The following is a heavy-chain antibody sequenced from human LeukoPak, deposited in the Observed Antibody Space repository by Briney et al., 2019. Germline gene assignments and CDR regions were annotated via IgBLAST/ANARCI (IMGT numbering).Heavy chain of an antibody. D-gene: IGHD2-15*01. V-gene: IGHV3-23*01. CDR2: ICGSGGST. Sequence: GGSLRLSCAASGFTFSSYAMSWVRQAPGKGLEWVSAICGSGGSTYYADSVKGRFTISRDNSKNTLYLQMNSLRAEDTAVYYCAKDHGRLGYCSGGSCYSSYYFDYWGQGTLVTVSS. J-gene: IGHJ4*02. CDR1: GFTFSSYA. CDR3: AKDHGRLGYCSGGSCYSSYYFDY.